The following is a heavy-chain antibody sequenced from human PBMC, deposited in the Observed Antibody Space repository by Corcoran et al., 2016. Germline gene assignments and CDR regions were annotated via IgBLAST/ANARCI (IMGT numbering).Heavy chain of an antibody. V-gene: IGHV3-33*01. D-gene: IGHD6-19*01. CDR1: GFTFSSYG. CDR3: ARGPFEAVAAPYYYYGMDV. J-gene: IGHJ6*02. CDR2: IWYDGSNK. Sequence: QVQLVESGGGVVQPGRSLRLSCAASGFTFSSYGMHWVRQAPGKGLEWVAVIWYDGSNKYYADSVKGRFTSSRDNSKNTLYLQMNSLRAEDTAVYYCARGPFEAVAAPYYYYGMDVWGQGTTVTVSS.